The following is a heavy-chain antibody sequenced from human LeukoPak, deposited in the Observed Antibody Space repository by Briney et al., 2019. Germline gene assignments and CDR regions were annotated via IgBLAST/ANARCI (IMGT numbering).Heavy chain of an antibody. V-gene: IGHV3-53*01. CDR3: ARGQSGDPAFDI. J-gene: IGHJ3*02. CDR1: GFTFSTYT. D-gene: IGHD4-17*01. Sequence: PGGSLRLSCSASGFTFSTYTMNWVRQAPGKGLEWVSVIYSGGTTYYADSVEGRFTISRDNSRNTLNLQMNSLRAEDTAVYYCARGQSGDPAFDIWGQGSMVTVSS. CDR2: IYSGGTT.